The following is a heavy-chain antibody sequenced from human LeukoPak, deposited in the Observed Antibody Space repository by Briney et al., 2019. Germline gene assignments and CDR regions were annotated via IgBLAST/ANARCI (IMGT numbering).Heavy chain of an antibody. J-gene: IGHJ4*02. V-gene: IGHV4-39*07. CDR3: AREPGRVYSGTTRGFDY. D-gene: IGHD1-26*01. CDR1: GGSIGSYY. CDR2: IYYSGST. Sequence: PSETLSLTCTVSGGSIGSYYWGWIRQPPGKGLEWIGSIYYSGSTYYNPSLKSRVTISVDTSKNQFSLKLSSVTAADTAVYYCAREPGRVYSGTTRGFDYWGQGTLVTVSS.